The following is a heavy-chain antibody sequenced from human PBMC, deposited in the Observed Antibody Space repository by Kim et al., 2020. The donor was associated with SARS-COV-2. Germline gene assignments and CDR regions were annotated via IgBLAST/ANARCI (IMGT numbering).Heavy chain of an antibody. CDR1: GYTFTGYY. CDR2: INPNSGGT. CDR3: ARGYCSGGSCPSFDP. Sequence: ASVKVSCKASGYTFTGYYMHWARQAPGQGLEWMGRINPNSGGTNYAQKFQGRVTMTRDTSISTAYMELSRLRSDDTAVYYCARGYCSGGSCPSFDPWGQGTLVTVSS. J-gene: IGHJ5*02. V-gene: IGHV1-2*06. D-gene: IGHD2-15*01.